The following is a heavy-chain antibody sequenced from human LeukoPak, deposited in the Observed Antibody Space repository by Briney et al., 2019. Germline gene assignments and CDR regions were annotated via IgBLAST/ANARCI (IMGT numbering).Heavy chain of an antibody. Sequence: GGSLRLSCAASGFTFSSYWMHWVRQAPGKGPVWISRIDTDGSSTTYADSVRGRFTISRDNAKNTLYLQMNSLRAEDTAVYYCVRLSWELGDGGVTWGQGTLVTVSS. J-gene: IGHJ5*02. CDR1: GFTFSSYW. D-gene: IGHD1-26*01. CDR3: VRLSWELGDGGVT. V-gene: IGHV3-74*01. CDR2: IDTDGSST.